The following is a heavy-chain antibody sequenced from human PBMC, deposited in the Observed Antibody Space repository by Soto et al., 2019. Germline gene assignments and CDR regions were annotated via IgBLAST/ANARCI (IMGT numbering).Heavy chain of an antibody. D-gene: IGHD4-17*01. CDR2: IWYDGSNK. Sequence: QVQLVESGGGVVQTGRSLRLSCAASGFTFSSYGMHWVRQAPGKGLEWVAVIWYDGSNKYYADSVKGRFTISRDNSKNTLYLQMNSLRAEDTAVYYCAREDDYEWGSWFDPWGQGTLVTVSS. CDR3: AREDDYEWGSWFDP. V-gene: IGHV3-33*01. J-gene: IGHJ5*02. CDR1: GFTFSSYG.